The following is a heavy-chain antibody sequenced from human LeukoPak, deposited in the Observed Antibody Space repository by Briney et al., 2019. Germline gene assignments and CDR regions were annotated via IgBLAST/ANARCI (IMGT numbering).Heavy chain of an antibody. J-gene: IGHJ4*02. Sequence: AASVKGSCKASGGTFSSYAISWVRQAPGQGLEWMGGIIPIFGRANYAQKFQGRVTITTDEYTTTAYMELNSLRPEDTAVYYCERDQGCARLRLGAREDYFDYWGQGTLVTVSS. CDR1: GGTFSSYA. CDR2: IIPIFGRA. D-gene: IGHD5-12*01. V-gene: IGHV1-69*05. CDR3: ERDQGCARLRLGAREDYFDY.